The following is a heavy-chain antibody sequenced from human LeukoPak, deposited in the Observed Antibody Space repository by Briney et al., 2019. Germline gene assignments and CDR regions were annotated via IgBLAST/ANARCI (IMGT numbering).Heavy chain of an antibody. D-gene: IGHD6-19*01. V-gene: IGHV3-30*02. CDR2: ILYDGSKT. Sequence: GGSLRLSCAASGFTFRNYGIHWVREAPGKGLEWVAFILYDGSKTYYADSVKGRFTISRDNSKNTLYLQMNSLRVGDTAVYYCAKDLGSVYSSAGHWGQGTLVTVSS. CDR1: GFTFRNYG. J-gene: IGHJ4*02. CDR3: AKDLGSVYSSAGH.